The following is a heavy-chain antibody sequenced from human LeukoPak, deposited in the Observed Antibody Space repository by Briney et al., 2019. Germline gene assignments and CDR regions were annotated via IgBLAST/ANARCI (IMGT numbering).Heavy chain of an antibody. Sequence: ASVKVSCKAPGYTFTGYYIHWVRQAPGQGLEWMGWINPNSGGTNYAQKFQGRVTMTRDTSISTAYMELSRLTSDDTAVYYCARDAIVRDYSNSDYWGQGTLVTVSS. CDR3: ARDAIVRDYSNSDY. CDR1: GYTFTGYY. J-gene: IGHJ4*02. D-gene: IGHD4-11*01. CDR2: INPNSGGT. V-gene: IGHV1-2*02.